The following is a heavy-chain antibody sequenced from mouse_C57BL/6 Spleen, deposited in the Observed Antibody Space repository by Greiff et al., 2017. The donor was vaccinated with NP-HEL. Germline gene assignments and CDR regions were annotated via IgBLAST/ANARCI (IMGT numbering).Heavy chain of an antibody. CDR2: ISDGGSYT. J-gene: IGHJ4*01. CDR3: ARPTGAMDY. CDR1: GFTFSSYA. Sequence: EVQLVESGGGLVKPGGSLKLSCAASGFTFSSYAMSWVRQTPEKRLEWVATISDGGSYTYYPDNVKGRFTISRDNAKNNLYLQMSHLKSEDTAMYYCARPTGAMDYWGQGTSVTVSS. V-gene: IGHV5-4*01.